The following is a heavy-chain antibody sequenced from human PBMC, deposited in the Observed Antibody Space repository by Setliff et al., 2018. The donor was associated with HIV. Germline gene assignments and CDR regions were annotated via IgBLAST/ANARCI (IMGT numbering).Heavy chain of an antibody. D-gene: IGHD2-21*02. CDR1: GGSISGDF. V-gene: IGHV4-4*07. CDR2: THASGTT. J-gene: IGHJ4*02. Sequence: LSLTCTVSGGSISGDFWTWIRQPAGEGLEWIGRTHASGTTQCEPSLKNRCSMSIDTSKNQFSLKLSSVTAADTAVYYCARQTATGASATFDSWGQGSLVTVSS. CDR3: ARQTATGASATFDS.